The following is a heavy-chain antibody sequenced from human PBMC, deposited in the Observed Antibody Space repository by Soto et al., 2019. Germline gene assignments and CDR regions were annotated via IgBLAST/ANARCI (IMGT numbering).Heavy chain of an antibody. J-gene: IGHJ4*02. CDR3: AREDSIIIPAVSDF. D-gene: IGHD2-2*01. CDR1: GFAFNNYG. CDR2: ISKSDYT. V-gene: IGHV3-21*01. Sequence: PGGSLRLSCTVSGFAFNNYGINWVRQAPGKGLEWVSSISKSDYTYYSDSVKGRFTISRDNAKNSVSLQMNTLRVEDTAVYYYAREDSIIIPAVSDFWGQGTLVTVSS.